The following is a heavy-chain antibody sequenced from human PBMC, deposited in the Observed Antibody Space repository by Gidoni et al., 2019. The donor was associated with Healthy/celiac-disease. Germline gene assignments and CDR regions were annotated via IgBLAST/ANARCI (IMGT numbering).Heavy chain of an antibody. Sequence: QVQLVESGGGLVKPGGSLRLSCAASGFTFSAYYMRWIRQAPGKGLEWVSYISSSGSTIYYADSVKGRFTISRDNAKNSLYLQMNSLRAEDTAVYYCAREGYSGYDSWPYFDYWGQGTLVTVSS. J-gene: IGHJ4*02. CDR3: AREGYSGYDSWPYFDY. CDR1: GFTFSAYY. D-gene: IGHD5-12*01. CDR2: ISSSGSTI. V-gene: IGHV3-11*01.